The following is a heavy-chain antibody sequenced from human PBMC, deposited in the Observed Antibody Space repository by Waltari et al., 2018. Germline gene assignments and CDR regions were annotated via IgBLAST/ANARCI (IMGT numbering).Heavy chain of an antibody. CDR1: GSTFTSYA. D-gene: IGHD1-26*01. CDR2: ENPSIGNK. Sequence: QVQLVQSGAEVKKPGASVKVSFKASGSTFTSYAINWVRPATGQGLEWRGWENPSIGNKGYAKKFQGRVTITRNTSISTAYMELSSLRAEDTAVYYCARGPWEGGIAFEIWGQGTMVTVSS. CDR3: ARGPWEGGIAFEI. V-gene: IGHV1-8*01. J-gene: IGHJ3*02.